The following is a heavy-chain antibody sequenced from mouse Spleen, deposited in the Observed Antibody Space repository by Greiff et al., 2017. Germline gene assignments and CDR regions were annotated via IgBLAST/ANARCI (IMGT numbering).Heavy chain of an antibody. J-gene: IGHJ2*01. CDR1: GFTFSNYS. Sequence: KVEESGGGLVQPGGSMKLSCVASGFTFSNYSMNWVRQSPEKGLEWVAQIRLKSNNYVTQYAESVKGRFTISRDDSKSSVYLQMNNLRAEDTGIYYCTDPGSLDYWGQGTTLTVSS. CDR3: TDPGSLDY. V-gene: IGHV6-3*01. D-gene: IGHD1-1*01. CDR2: IRLKSNNYVT.